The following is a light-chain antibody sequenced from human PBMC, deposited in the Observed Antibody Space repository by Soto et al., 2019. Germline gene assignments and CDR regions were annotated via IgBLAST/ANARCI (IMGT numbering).Light chain of an antibody. Sequence: EIVMSQSPATLSVSPGERAALSCRASESVSNNLAWYQQKPGQAPRLLIYGASTRATGNPARFSGSGSGTDFTLTISSLQSEDFEVYYCQQYDNWPPAYTFGQGTKLEIK. CDR3: QQYDNWPPAYT. J-gene: IGKJ2*01. V-gene: IGKV3-15*01. CDR2: GAS. CDR1: ESVSNN.